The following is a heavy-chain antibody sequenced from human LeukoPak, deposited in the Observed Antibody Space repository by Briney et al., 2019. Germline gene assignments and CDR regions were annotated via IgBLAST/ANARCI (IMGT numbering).Heavy chain of an antibody. CDR2: IYYGGYT. V-gene: IGHV4-39*07. D-gene: IGHD3-22*01. CDR1: GGSISSNNYY. CDR3: ARGQYYDSSGYYYLGNAFDI. J-gene: IGHJ3*02. Sequence: PSETLSLTCTVSGGSISSNNYYWGWIRQPPGKGLEWIGSIYYGGYTYYNPSLKSRVTISVDTSKNQFSLKLSSVTAADTAVYYCARGQYYDSSGYYYLGNAFDIWGQGTMVTVSS.